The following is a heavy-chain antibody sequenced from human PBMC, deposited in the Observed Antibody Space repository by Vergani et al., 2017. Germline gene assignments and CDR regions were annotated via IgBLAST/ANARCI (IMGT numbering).Heavy chain of an antibody. J-gene: IGHJ4*02. CDR3: AKDRYNSAYYYFDY. CDR1: GFTFSSYA. D-gene: IGHD6-19*01. V-gene: IGHV3-23*01. Sequence: EVQLLESGGGLVQPGGSLRLSCAASGFTFSSYAMSWVRQAPGKGLEWVSTISGSDGSTYYADSVKGRFTNSRDNSKNTLFLQMNSLRAEDTAVYYCAKDRYNSAYYYFDYWGQGTLATVSS. CDR2: ISGSDGST.